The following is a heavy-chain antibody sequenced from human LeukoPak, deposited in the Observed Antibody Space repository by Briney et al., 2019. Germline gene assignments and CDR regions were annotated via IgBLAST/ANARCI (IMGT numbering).Heavy chain of an antibody. Sequence: SETLSLTCTVSGGSISSYYWSWIRQPPGKGLEWIGYIYYSGSTNYNPSLKSRVTISVDTSKNQFSLKLSSVTAADTAVYYCARVGSVGYDFWSGPKGNWFDPWGQGTLVTVSS. CDR3: ARVGSVGYDFWSGPKGNWFDP. J-gene: IGHJ5*02. CDR1: GGSISSYY. V-gene: IGHV4-59*01. D-gene: IGHD3-3*01. CDR2: IYYSGST.